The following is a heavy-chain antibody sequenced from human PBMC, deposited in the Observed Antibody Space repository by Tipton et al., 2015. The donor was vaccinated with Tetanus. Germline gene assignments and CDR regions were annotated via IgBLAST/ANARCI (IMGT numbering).Heavy chain of an antibody. CDR3: AVRVSSPWGFDP. V-gene: IGHV4-59*03. CDR2: MFYSGTT. D-gene: IGHD6-6*01. Sequence: LRLSCSVSGFAISNYYWSWIRQPPGKGLEWIGYMFYSGTTKYNPSLKSRVAISVDRSKNEFSLQLRSVTAADTAVYYCAVRVSSPWGFDPWGPGTLVTVTS. CDR1: GFAISNYY. J-gene: IGHJ5*02.